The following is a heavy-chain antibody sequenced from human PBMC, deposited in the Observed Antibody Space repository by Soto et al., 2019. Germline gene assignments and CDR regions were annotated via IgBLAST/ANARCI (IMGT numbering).Heavy chain of an antibody. J-gene: IGHJ3*02. CDR3: TTGSRYFDAPDAFDI. V-gene: IGHV3-30*03. CDR1: GFTFSSYG. Sequence: GGSLRLSCAASGFTFSSYGMHWVRQAPDKGLEWVEVISYDGSNKYYEETVKGRFTISRDNSKNTLYLQMNSLRAEDTAVYYCTTGSRYFDAPDAFDIWGQGTMVTVSS. CDR2: ISYDGSNK. D-gene: IGHD3-9*01.